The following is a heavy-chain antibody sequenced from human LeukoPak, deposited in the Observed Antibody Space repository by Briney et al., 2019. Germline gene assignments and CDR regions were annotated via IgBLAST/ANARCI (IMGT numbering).Heavy chain of an antibody. CDR3: ARGNYDFWSGYPDY. CDR1: GYTFTGYY. Sequence: ASVKVSCKASGYTFTGYYLHWVRQAPGQGLEWMGRINPNNGDTNYAHKFQGRVTMTRDTSISTAYMELSRLRSDDTAVYYCARGNYDFWSGYPDYWGQGTLVTVSS. J-gene: IGHJ4*02. CDR2: INPNNGDT. V-gene: IGHV1-2*06. D-gene: IGHD3-3*01.